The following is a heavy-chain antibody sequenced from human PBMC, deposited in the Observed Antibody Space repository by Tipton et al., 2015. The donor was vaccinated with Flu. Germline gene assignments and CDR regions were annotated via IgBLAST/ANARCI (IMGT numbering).Heavy chain of an antibody. CDR1: GFSFSTYN. J-gene: IGHJ4*02. CDR2: MSSSGTTI. D-gene: IGHD5-18*01. CDR3: NWEGMAMGGFDH. V-gene: IGHV3-48*01. Sequence: GSLRLSCAASGFSFSTYNMNWVRQAPGKGLEWVSFMSSSGTTIYYADSVKGRFTISRDYARNSLYLQMNSLRAEDTAVYYCNWEGMAMGGFDHWGLGTLVTVSS.